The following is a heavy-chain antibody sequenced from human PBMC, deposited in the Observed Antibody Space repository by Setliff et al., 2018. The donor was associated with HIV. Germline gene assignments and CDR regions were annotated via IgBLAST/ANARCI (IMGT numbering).Heavy chain of an antibody. CDR3: GRHLDGYCSSTSCFSTSWD. CDR2: ISSSINKYAT. V-gene: IGHV3-73*01. Sequence: QPGGSLRLSCATSGFSFGASAFHWVRQASGKGLEWVGRISSSINKYATTYDESVRGRFTISRDDSKSTAYLQMNSLKTEDTAMYYCGRHLDGYCSSTSCFSTSWDWGRGTLVTVSS. J-gene: IGHJ4*02. CDR1: GFSFGASA. D-gene: IGHD2-2*01.